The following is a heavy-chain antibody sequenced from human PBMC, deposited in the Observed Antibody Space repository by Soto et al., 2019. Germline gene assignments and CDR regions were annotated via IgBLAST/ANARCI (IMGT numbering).Heavy chain of an antibody. CDR1: GGIFITSG. V-gene: IGHV1-69*06. J-gene: IGHJ4*02. D-gene: IGHD3-10*01. Sequence: QVQLVQSGAEVKMPGSSVKVSCKTSGGIFITSGLSWVRQAPGQGLEWMGGIIPFLGTTNHAQKFQGRVTITADKTTSTVYLELSDVSFEETATYYSARETADRGSSGRPLKPANFDSGGKGTLVTVSS. CDR3: ARETADRGSSGRPLKPANFDS. CDR2: IIPFLGTT.